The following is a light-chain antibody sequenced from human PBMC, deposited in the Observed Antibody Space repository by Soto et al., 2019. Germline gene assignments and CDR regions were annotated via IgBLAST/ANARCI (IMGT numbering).Light chain of an antibody. V-gene: IGLV2-14*01. J-gene: IGLJ2*01. CDR1: SSDVGSYNY. CDR3: SSYASSRDVL. Sequence: QSVLTQPASVSGSPGQSITISCTGTSSDVGSYNYVSWYQQHPGKAPKLMIYDVSNRPSGVSNRFSSSKSGNTASLTISGLQAEDEADYYCSSYASSRDVLFGGGTQLTVL. CDR2: DVS.